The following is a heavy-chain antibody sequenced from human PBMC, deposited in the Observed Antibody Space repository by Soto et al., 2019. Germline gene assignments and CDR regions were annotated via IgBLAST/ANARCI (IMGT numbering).Heavy chain of an antibody. J-gene: IGHJ3*02. CDR3: ARDVSPGSSSLYLDAFDI. CDR1: GFSFRSNW. Sequence: EVQLVESGGGLVQPGGSLRLSCEASGFSFRSNWMTWVRQAPGKGLERVANIKKDETRKPYLDSVRGRFTISRDNVNDSLYLQMNSLRAEDTALYDCARDVSPGSSSLYLDAFDIWGQGTMVTVSS. D-gene: IGHD6-13*01. CDR2: IKKDETRK. V-gene: IGHV3-7*05.